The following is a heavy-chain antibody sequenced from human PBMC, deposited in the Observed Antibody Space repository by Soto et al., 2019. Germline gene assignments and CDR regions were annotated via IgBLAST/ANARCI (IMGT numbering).Heavy chain of an antibody. CDR1: RFTFNHYW. Sequence: EVQLVESGGGLVQPGGSLRLSCAASRFTFNHYWMTWVRQAPGVGLEWVANIKQDGSETYYVDSVKGRFTISRDNAKNSLFLQMNSLRAEDTAVYYCARVYCSTTSCSGSKYFDLWGRGTLVAVSS. CDR2: IKQDGSET. V-gene: IGHV3-7*01. D-gene: IGHD2-2*01. CDR3: ARVYCSTTSCSGSKYFDL. J-gene: IGHJ2*01.